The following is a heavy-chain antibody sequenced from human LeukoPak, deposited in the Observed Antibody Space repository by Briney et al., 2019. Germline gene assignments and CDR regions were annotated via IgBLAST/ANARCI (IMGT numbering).Heavy chain of an antibody. CDR1: GFTFSSYL. D-gene: IGHD4-17*01. V-gene: IGHV3-7*05. CDR2: INQNGRDI. J-gene: IGHJ4*02. CDR3: AKPGDYSFDH. Sequence: GGSLRLSCPASGFTFSSYLMGWVRQAPGRGLEWVANINQNGRDIHYVNSLSGRFTVYRDNAKNSIFLQANSLRAEDTAVYYCAKPGDYSFDHWGQGTLVTVSS.